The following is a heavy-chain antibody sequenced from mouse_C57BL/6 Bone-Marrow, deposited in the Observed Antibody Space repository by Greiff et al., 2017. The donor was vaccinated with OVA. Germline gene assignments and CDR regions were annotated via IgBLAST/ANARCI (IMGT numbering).Heavy chain of an antibody. J-gene: IGHJ4*01. CDR1: GFNIKDDY. D-gene: IGHD2-5*01. CDR3: TEGYRNSGLYYYAMDY. CDR2: IDPENGDT. V-gene: IGHV14-4*01. Sequence: EVQLQQSGAELVRPGASVKLSCTASGFNIKDDYMHWVKQRPEQGLEWIGWIDPENGDTEYASKFQGKATITADTSSNTAYLQLSSLTSEDTAVYYCTEGYRNSGLYYYAMDYWGQGTSVTVSS.